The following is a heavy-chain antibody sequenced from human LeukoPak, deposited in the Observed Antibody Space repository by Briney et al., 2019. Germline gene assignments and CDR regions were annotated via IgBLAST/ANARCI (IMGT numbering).Heavy chain of an antibody. D-gene: IGHD3-3*01. CDR2: IRYDGSNK. Sequence: QAGGSLRLSCAASGFTFSSYGMHWVRQAPGKGLEWVAFIRYDGSNKYYADSVKGRFTISRDNSNNTLYLQMNSLRAEDTAVYYCAKDRERFLEWLLTPYFDYWGQGTLVTVSS. V-gene: IGHV3-30*02. CDR3: AKDRERFLEWLLTPYFDY. CDR1: GFTFSSYG. J-gene: IGHJ4*02.